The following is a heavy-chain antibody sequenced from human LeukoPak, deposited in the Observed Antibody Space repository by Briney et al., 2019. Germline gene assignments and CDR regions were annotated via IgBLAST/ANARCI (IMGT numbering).Heavy chain of an antibody. V-gene: IGHV4-34*01. Sequence: SETLSLTCAVYGGSFSGYYWSWIRQPPGKGLEWIGEINHSGSTNYNPSLKSQVTISVDTSKNQFSLKLSSVTAADTAVYYCARVKFTEDFDYWGQGTLATVSS. J-gene: IGHJ4*02. CDR2: INHSGST. CDR1: GGSFSGYY. CDR3: ARVKFTEDFDY. D-gene: IGHD3-16*01.